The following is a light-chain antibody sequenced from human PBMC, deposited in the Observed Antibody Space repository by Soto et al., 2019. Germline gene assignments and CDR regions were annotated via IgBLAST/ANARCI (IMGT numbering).Light chain of an antibody. CDR2: DAS. CDR3: QQYNSYPWT. CDR1: QSISSW. V-gene: IGKV1-5*01. Sequence: DIQMTQSPSTLSASVGDRVTITCRARQSISSWLAWYQQKPGKAPKLLIYDASSLESGVTSRFIGSGSGTEFTLTISSLQPDDFATYYGQQYNSYPWTFGQGTKVEIK. J-gene: IGKJ1*01.